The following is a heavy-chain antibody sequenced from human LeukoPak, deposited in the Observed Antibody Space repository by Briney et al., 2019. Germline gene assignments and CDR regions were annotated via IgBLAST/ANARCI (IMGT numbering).Heavy chain of an antibody. D-gene: IGHD3-22*01. Sequence: ASVKVSCKASGGTFSSYAISWVRQAPGQGLEWMGGIIPIFGTANYAQKFQGRVTITADESTSTAYMELSSLRSEDTAVYYCASIYYDSSGNFDYWGQGTLVTVSS. CDR3: ASIYYDSSGNFDY. CDR2: IIPIFGTA. J-gene: IGHJ4*02. V-gene: IGHV1-69*13. CDR1: GGTFSSYA.